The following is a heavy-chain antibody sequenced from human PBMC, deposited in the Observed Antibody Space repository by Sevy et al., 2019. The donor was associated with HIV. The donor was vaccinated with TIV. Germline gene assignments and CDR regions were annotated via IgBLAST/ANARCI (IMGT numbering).Heavy chain of an antibody. CDR2: LSFGCGEI. J-gene: IGHJ4*02. D-gene: IGHD2-8*01. Sequence: GGSLSLSCAASGFTFSKYSMSWVRQPPGKGLEWVSTLSFGCGEIHYADSLKGRFTISRDNSKSSVYLQMNNLRPEDTAVYYCAREGCTKPHDYWGQGTLVTVSS. V-gene: IGHV3-23*01. CDR1: GFTFSKYS. CDR3: AREGCTKPHDY.